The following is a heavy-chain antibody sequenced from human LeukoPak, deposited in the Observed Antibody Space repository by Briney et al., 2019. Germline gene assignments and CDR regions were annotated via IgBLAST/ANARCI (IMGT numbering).Heavy chain of an antibody. CDR2: IYYSGST. CDR1: GGSISSGSYY. J-gene: IGHJ4*02. D-gene: IGHD3-22*01. V-gene: IGHV4-39*01. Sequence: SETLSLTCTVSGGSISSGSYYWGWIRQPPGKGLEWIGSIYYSGSTYYNPSLKSRVTISVDTSKNQFSLKLSSVTAADTAVYYCARYYYDSSGYSSSDYWGQGTLVTVSS. CDR3: ARYYYDSSGYSSSDY.